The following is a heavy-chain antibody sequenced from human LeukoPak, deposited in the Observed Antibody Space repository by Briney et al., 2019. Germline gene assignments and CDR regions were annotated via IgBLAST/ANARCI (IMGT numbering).Heavy chain of an antibody. CDR3: ARVRGPTRSPDYSNLIDY. D-gene: IGHD4-11*01. J-gene: IGHJ4*02. CDR1: GLTFSDYY. V-gene: IGHV3-11*01. Sequence: GSLRLSCAASGLTFSDYYMSWIRQAPGKGLEWVSYISSSGSTIYYADSVKGRFTISRDNAKNSLYLQMNSLRAEDTAVYYCARVRGPTRSPDYSNLIDYWGQGTLVTVSS. CDR2: ISSSGSTI.